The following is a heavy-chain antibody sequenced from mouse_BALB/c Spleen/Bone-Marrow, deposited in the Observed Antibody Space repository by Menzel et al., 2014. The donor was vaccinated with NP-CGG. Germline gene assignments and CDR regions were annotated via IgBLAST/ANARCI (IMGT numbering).Heavy chain of an antibody. V-gene: IGHV1S81*02. CDR2: INPSNGGT. Sequence: QVQLQQSGAELVKPGASVKLSCKASGYTFTSYYMYWVKQRPGQGLEWIGGINPSNGGTNFNEKSKSKATLTVDKSSSTAYMQLSSLTSEDSAVYYCTRSEPFAYWGQGTLVTVSA. J-gene: IGHJ3*01. CDR3: TRSEPFAY. CDR1: GYTFTSYY.